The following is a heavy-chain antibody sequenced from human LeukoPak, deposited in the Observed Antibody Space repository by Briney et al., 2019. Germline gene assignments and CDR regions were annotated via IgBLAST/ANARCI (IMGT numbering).Heavy chain of an antibody. CDR2: ISYDGSNK. V-gene: IGHV3-30*18. CDR1: GFTFSSYG. J-gene: IGHJ4*02. D-gene: IGHD6-13*01. CDR3: AKGGYSSSWSGGYFDY. Sequence: PGRSLRLSCAASGFTFSSYGMHWVRQAPGKGLEWVAVISYDGSNKYYADSVKGRFTIPRDNSKNTLYLQMNSLRAEDTAVYYCAKGGYSSSWSGGYFDYWGQGTLVTVSS.